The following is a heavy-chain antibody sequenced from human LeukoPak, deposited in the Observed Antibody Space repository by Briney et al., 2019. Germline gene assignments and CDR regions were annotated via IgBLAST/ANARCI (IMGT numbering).Heavy chain of an antibody. CDR3: VRGGYGDYGRGS. CDR1: GGSFSGYY. D-gene: IGHD4-17*01. V-gene: IGHV4-34*01. J-gene: IGHJ5*02. CDR2: ISHSGST. Sequence: SETLSLTCAVYGGSFSGYYWSWIRQSPGKGLEWIGEISHSGSTYYNPSLKSRVTISLDTSKNQFSLKLTSVAAADTAVYYCVRGGYGDYGRGSWGQGTLLTVSS.